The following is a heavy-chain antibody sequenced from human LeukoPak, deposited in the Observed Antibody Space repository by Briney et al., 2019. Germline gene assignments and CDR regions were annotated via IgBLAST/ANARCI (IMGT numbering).Heavy chain of an antibody. CDR1: GYTFTSYD. J-gene: IGHJ4*02. CDR2: ISAYNGNT. CDR3: ARKSGSYFFFDY. V-gene: IGHV1-18*01. D-gene: IGHD1-26*01. Sequence: ASVKVSCKASGYTFTSYDITWVRQAPGQGLEWMGWISAYNGNTNYAQKLQGRVTITTDESTSTAYMELSSLRSEDTAVYYCARKSGSYFFFDYWGQGTLVTVSS.